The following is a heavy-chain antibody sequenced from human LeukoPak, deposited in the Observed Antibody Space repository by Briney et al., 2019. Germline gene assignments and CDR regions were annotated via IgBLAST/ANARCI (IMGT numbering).Heavy chain of an antibody. CDR3: ARGVYGSGSSFDY. CDR1: GFTVSSNY. V-gene: IGHV3-66*01. J-gene: IGHJ4*02. CDR2: IYSSGST. D-gene: IGHD3-10*01. Sequence: GGSLRLSCAASGFTVSSNYMSWVRQARGKGLEGVSVIYSSGSTYYADSVRGRFTISRDNSKNTLYLQMNSLRAEDTAVYYCARGVYGSGSSFDYWGQGTLVTVSS.